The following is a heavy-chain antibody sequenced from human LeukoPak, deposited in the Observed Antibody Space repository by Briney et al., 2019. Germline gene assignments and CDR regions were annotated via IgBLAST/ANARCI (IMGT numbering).Heavy chain of an antibody. CDR3: ARDSGRYYVYSWFHP. CDR1: GGSISSNSYF. D-gene: IGHD1-26*01. J-gene: IGHJ5*02. CDR2: IYYSGST. Sequence: PSETLSLTCTVSGGSISSNSYFWGWIRQPPGKGLEWVGSIYYSGSTYYNPSLKSRATISIDTSKNQISLRLTSVTAADTAMYYCARDSGRYYVYSWFHPWGQGTLVTVSS. V-gene: IGHV4-39*07.